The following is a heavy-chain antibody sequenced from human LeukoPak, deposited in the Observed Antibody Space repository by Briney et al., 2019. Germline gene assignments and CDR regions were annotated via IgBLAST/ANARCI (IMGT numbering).Heavy chain of an antibody. CDR3: ARNQYSGSYYSAMGY. V-gene: IGHV3-48*04. D-gene: IGHD1-26*01. CDR2: ISSSGSTI. J-gene: IGHJ4*02. CDR1: GFTFSSYS. Sequence: GGSLRLSCAASGFTFSSYSMNWVRQAPGKGLEWVSYISSSGSTIYYADSVKGRFTISRDNAKNSLYLQMSSLRAEDTAVYYCARNQYSGSYYSAMGYWGQGTLVTVSS.